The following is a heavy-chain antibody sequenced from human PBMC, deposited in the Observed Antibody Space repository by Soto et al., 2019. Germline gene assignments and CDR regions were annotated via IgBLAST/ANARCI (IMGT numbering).Heavy chain of an antibody. CDR2: FDPEDGET. J-gene: IGHJ6*02. D-gene: IGHD2-2*01. V-gene: IGHV1-24*01. CDR1: GYTLAELS. CDR3: ATSDIVLVPAAKRGYYYYYGIDV. Sequence: ASVKVSCKVSGYTLAELSMHWVRQAPGKGLEWMGGFDPEDGETIYAQKFQGRVTMTEDTSTDTAYMELSSLRSEDTAVYYCATSDIVLVPAAKRGYYYYYGIDVWGQ.